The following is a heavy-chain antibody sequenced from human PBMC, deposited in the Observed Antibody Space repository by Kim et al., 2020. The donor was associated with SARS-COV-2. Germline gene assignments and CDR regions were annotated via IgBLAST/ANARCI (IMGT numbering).Heavy chain of an antibody. V-gene: IGHV1-69*13. J-gene: IGHJ4*02. D-gene: IGHD6-13*01. CDR3: ANLRGYSSSWYYFDY. CDR1: GGTFSSYA. CDR2: IIPIFGTA. Sequence: SVKVSCKASGGTFSSYAISWVRQAPGQGLEWMGGIIPIFGTANYAQKFQGRVTITADESTSTAYMELSSLRSEDTAVYYCANLRGYSSSWYYFDYWGQGTLVTVSS.